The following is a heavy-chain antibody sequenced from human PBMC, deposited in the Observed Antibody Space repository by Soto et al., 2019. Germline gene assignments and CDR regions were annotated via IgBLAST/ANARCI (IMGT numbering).Heavy chain of an antibody. CDR3: ARDRGSYALDS. CDR2: ISANNGNT. D-gene: IGHD1-26*01. CDR1: GYTFTSYG. J-gene: IGHJ4*02. Sequence: QVQLVQSGAEVKKPGASVKVSCKASGYTFTSYGISWVRQAPGQGLEWMGWISANNGNTNYAQNLQGRVTMTTDTSTSTAYRELRSLRSDDTAVYYCARDRGSYALDSWGQGPLVTVSS. V-gene: IGHV1-18*01.